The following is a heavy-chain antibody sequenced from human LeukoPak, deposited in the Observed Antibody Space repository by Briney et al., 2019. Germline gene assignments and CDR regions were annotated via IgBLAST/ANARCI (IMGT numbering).Heavy chain of an antibody. CDR2: INPNSGGT. J-gene: IGHJ4*02. CDR1: GYTFTGYY. D-gene: IGHD3-10*01. Sequence: ASLKVSCKASGYTFTGYYMHWVRQAPGQGLEWMRWINPNSGGTNYAQKFQGRVTMTRDTSISTAYMELSRLRSDDTAVYYCARAATYYYGSGSPTALDYWGQGTLVTVSS. CDR3: ARAATYYYGSGSPTALDY. V-gene: IGHV1-2*02.